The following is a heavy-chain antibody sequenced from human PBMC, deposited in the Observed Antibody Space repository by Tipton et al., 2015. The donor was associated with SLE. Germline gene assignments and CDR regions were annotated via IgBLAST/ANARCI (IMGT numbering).Heavy chain of an antibody. D-gene: IGHD4-17*01. CDR3: AIDQGILPVTYPFYCYYGMDV. J-gene: IGHJ6*02. V-gene: IGHV1-18*01. CDR1: GYTFTSYG. Sequence: QLVQSGAEVKKPGASVKVSCKASGYTFTSYGITWVRQAPGHGLEWMGWVSGYNDNTKYAQNFQGRVTMTTDTSTSTAYMELRSLRSDDTAVYYCAIDQGILPVTYPFYCYYGMDVWGQGTTITVSS. CDR2: VSGYNDNT.